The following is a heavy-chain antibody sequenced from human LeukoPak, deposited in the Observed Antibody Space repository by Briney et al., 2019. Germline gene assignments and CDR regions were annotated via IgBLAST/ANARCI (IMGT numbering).Heavy chain of an antibody. V-gene: IGHV4-59*08. D-gene: IGHD4-11*01. CDR1: GGSISNYY. J-gene: IGHJ4*02. CDR2: IYYSGST. CDR3: ASGAVTTHDY. Sequence: PSETLSLTCTVSGGSISNYYWSWIRQPPGKGLEWIGYIYYSGSTNSNPYLKSRVTISVDTTKNQFSLKLSSVTAADTAVYYCASGAVTTHDYWGQGTLVTVSS.